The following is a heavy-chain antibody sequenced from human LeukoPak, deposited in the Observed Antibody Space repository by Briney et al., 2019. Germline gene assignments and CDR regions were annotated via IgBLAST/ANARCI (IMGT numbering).Heavy chain of an antibody. J-gene: IGHJ4*02. CDR2: ISGSGGST. CDR1: GFTFSSYA. Sequence: PGGSLRLSCAASGFTFSSYAMSWVRHAPGKGLEWVSAISGSGGSTYYADSVKGRFTISRDNSKNTLYLQMNSLRAEDTAVYYCAKGALYDFWSGFYYFDYWGQGTLVTVSS. V-gene: IGHV3-23*01. CDR3: AKGALYDFWSGFYYFDY. D-gene: IGHD3-3*01.